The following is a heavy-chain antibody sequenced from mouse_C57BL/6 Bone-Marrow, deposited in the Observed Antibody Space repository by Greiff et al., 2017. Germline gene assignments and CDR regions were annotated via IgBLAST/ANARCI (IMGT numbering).Heavy chain of an antibody. CDR3: AIAYYSNYDAMDY. CDR2: ISDGGSYT. Sequence: DVKLVESGGGLVKPGGSLKLSCAASGFTFSSYAMSWVRQTPEKRLEWVATISDGGSYTYYPDNVKGRFTISRDNAKNNLYLQMSHLKSEDTAMYYCAIAYYSNYDAMDYWGQGTSVTVSS. J-gene: IGHJ4*01. V-gene: IGHV5-4*03. CDR1: GFTFSSYA. D-gene: IGHD2-5*01.